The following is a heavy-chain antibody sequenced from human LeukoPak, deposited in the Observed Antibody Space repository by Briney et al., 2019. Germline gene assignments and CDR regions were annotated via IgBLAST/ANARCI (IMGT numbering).Heavy chain of an antibody. CDR3: ARALPPVTMIVVVFDYYFDY. CDR1: GYTFTSYY. V-gene: IGHV1-46*01. D-gene: IGHD3-22*01. Sequence: ASVTVSCKASGYTFTSYYMHWVRQAPGQGLEWMGIINPSGGSTRYAQKVQGRVTMTRDMATSTVYMEPSSLRSEDTAVYYCARALPPVTMIVVVFDYYFDYWGQGTLVTVSS. CDR2: INPSGGST. J-gene: IGHJ4*02.